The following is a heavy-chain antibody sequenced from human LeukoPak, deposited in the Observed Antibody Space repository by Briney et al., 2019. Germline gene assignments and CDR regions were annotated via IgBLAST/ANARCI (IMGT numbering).Heavy chain of an antibody. CDR2: IYYSGST. J-gene: IGHJ5*02. CDR3: GGRQYNWNLRGLFDP. D-gene: IGHD1-20*01. V-gene: IGHV4-39*07. Sequence: PSETLSLTCTVSGGSISSSSYYWGWIRQPPGKGLEWIGSIYYSGSTYYNPSLKSRVTISVDTSKNQFSLKLSSVTAADTAVYYCGGRQYNWNLRGLFDPWGQGTLVTVSS. CDR1: GGSISSSSYY.